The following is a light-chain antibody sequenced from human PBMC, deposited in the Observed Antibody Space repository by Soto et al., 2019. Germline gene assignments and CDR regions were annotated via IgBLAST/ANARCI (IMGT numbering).Light chain of an antibody. CDR1: SSNIGGNS. V-gene: IGLV1-51*01. CDR3: GSWDSSLSAYV. CDR2: EDN. J-gene: IGLJ1*01. Sequence: QSAMTQPPSVSAAPGQKVTISCSGSSSNIGGNSVSWYQQHPGTAPKLLIYEDNKRPSGIPDRFSGSKSGTSATLGITGFQTGDEADYYCGSWDSSLSAYVFGTGTQLTVL.